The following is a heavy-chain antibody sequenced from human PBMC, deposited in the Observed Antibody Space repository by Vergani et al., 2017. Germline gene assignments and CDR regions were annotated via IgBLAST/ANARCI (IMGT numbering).Heavy chain of an antibody. V-gene: IGHV4-34*01. CDR1: GGSFSGYY. Sequence: QVQLQQWGAGLLKPSETLSLTCAVYGGSFSGYYWSWIRQPPGKGLEWIGEINHSGSTNYNPSLKSRVTISVDTSKNQFSLKLSSVPAADTAVYYCARGGGYYYYYGMDVWGQGTTVTVSS. CDR2: INHSGST. J-gene: IGHJ6*02. CDR3: ARGGGYYYYYGMDV. D-gene: IGHD3-16*01.